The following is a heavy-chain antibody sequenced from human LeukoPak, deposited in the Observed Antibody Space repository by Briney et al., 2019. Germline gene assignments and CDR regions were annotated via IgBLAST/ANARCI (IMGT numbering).Heavy chain of an antibody. Sequence: PGVALRLSCAASGFTFSSYSMNWVRQAPGKGREGVAYSSTSSSTIYYADSVKGRSTISRENAKNSLYLQMNSLRDEDTAVSYCARDYRSSSGWTVDYWGQGPLVTVSS. CDR3: ARDYRSSSGWTVDY. CDR2: SSTSSSTI. CDR1: GFTFSSYS. J-gene: IGHJ4*02. V-gene: IGHV3-48*02. D-gene: IGHD6-19*01.